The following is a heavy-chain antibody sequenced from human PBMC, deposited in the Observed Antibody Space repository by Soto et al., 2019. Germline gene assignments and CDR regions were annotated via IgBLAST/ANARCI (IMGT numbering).Heavy chain of an antibody. J-gene: IGHJ3*02. D-gene: IGHD5-12*01. CDR1: GGSFSGYY. V-gene: IGHV4-34*01. CDR2: INHSGST. Sequence: QVQLQQWGAGLLKPSETLSLTCAVYGGSFSGYYWSWIRQPPGKGLEWIGEINHSGSTNYNPSLKSRVTISVDTSKNQFSLKLSSVTAADTAVYYCARGGRDGYNFAFDIWGQGTMVTVSS. CDR3: ARGGRDGYNFAFDI.